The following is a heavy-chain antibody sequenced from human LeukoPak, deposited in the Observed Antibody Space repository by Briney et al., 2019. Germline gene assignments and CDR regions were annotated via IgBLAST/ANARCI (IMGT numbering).Heavy chain of an antibody. Sequence: GASVKVSCKASGYTFTSYGISWVRQAPGQGLEWMGWISAYNGNTNYAQKLQGRVTMTTDTSTSTAYMELRSLRSDDTAVYYCARHYDILTGYYIPPGLNYYYYGMDVWGQGTTVTVSS. CDR3: ARHYDILTGYYIPPGLNYYYYGMDV. V-gene: IGHV1-18*01. CDR1: GYTFTSYG. D-gene: IGHD3-9*01. J-gene: IGHJ6*02. CDR2: ISAYNGNT.